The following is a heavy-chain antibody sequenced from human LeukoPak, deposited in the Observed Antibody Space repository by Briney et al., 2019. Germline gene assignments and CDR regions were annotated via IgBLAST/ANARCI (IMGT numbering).Heavy chain of an antibody. Sequence: GRSLRLSCAASGFTFSSYGMHWVRQAPGKGLEWVAVIWYDGRNKYYADSVKGRFTISRDNSKNTLYLQMNSLRAEDTAVYYCAKESRVLLWFGEFHFWGQGTLVTVSS. D-gene: IGHD3-10*01. CDR1: GFTFSSYG. V-gene: IGHV3-33*06. CDR3: AKESRVLLWFGEFHF. CDR2: IWYDGRNK. J-gene: IGHJ4*02.